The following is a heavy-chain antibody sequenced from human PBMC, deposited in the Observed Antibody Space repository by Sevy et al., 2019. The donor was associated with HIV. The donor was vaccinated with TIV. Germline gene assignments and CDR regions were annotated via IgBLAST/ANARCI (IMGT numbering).Heavy chain of an antibody. CDR1: GFTFSSYS. CDR3: ARVGYCSSTSCYVAFDI. D-gene: IGHD2-2*03. Sequence: GSLRLSCAASGFTFSSYSMNWVRQAPGKGLEWVSSISSSSSYIYYADSVKGRFTISRDNAKNSLYLQMNSLRAEDTAVYYCARVGYCSSTSCYVAFDIWGQGTMVTVSS. CDR2: ISSSSSYI. J-gene: IGHJ3*02. V-gene: IGHV3-21*01.